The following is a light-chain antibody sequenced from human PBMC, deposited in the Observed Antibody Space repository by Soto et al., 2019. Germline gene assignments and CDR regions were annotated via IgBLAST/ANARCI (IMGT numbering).Light chain of an antibody. J-gene: IGKJ4*01. CDR2: DAS. CDR3: QQYENSSPLT. Sequence: DIQMTQSPSTLSASVGDRVTITCRASQGISTCLAWYQQKPGKAPKLLIYDASSLESGVPARFSGSGSGTEFTLTISNLQPDEFATYYCQQYENSSPLTFGGGTKVEIK. CDR1: QGISTC. V-gene: IGKV1-5*01.